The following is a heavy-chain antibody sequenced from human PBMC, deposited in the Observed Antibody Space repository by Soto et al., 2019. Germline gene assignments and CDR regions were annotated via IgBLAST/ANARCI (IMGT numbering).Heavy chain of an antibody. CDR3: ASGVYSGGPTADYVHWPPVL. D-gene: IGHD3-10*02. CDR1: GGNFSTFA. V-gene: IGHV1-69*01. J-gene: IGHJ4*02. CDR2: IIPPFGEA. Sequence: QVQLVQPGAEVKRPGSSVKVSCKASGGNFSTFAINWERQAPGHGLEWMGGIIPPFGEANYARKFQGRVTLTADDSTTTAFVQLSRLRSDATAVYYCASGVYSGGPTADYVHWPPVLWGQGTRITVTS.